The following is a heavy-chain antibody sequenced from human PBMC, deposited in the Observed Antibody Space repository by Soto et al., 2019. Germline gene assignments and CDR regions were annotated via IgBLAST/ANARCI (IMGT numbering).Heavy chain of an antibody. D-gene: IGHD2-2*02. CDR1: GVSLSNYA. V-gene: IGHV1-69*06. CDR2: IIPLYGTG. CDR3: ARAGPPSYQLLYGWFDP. Sequence: SVKVSCKASGVSLSNYAINWVRQAPGQRLEWMGGIIPLYGTGNYAPDLQDRVTFTADKATSTAYMELRSLRSDDTAVYYCARAGPPSYQLLYGWFDPWGQGTPVTVSS. J-gene: IGHJ5*02.